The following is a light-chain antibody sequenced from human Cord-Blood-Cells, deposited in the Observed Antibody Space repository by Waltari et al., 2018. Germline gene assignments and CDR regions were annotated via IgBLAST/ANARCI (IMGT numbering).Light chain of an antibody. CDR2: DVS. CDR3: CSYAGSYTWV. Sequence: QSALTQPRSVSGSPGQSVTISCTGTSSDVGGYNYVSWYQQHPGKAPKLMIYDVSKRRSVVPGRFSGSKSGNTASLTISGLQAEDEADYYCCSYAGSYTWVFGGGTKLTVL. J-gene: IGLJ3*02. CDR1: SSDVGGYNY. V-gene: IGLV2-11*01.